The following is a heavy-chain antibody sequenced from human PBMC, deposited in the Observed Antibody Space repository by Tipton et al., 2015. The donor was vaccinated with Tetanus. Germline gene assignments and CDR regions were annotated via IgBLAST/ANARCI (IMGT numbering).Heavy chain of an antibody. CDR3: ARLREIVSRSGWAFDY. J-gene: IGHJ4*02. D-gene: IGHD5/OR15-5a*01. Sequence: TLSLTCAVSGGSSSSFYWSWIRQPPGKGLEWIGEINHRGGLSYNPSLKSRVTISVDTSKNQFSLNMSSVTAADTAVYYCARLREIVSRSGWAFDYWGQGALVTVSS. V-gene: IGHV4-34*01. CDR1: GGSSSSFY. CDR2: INHRGGL.